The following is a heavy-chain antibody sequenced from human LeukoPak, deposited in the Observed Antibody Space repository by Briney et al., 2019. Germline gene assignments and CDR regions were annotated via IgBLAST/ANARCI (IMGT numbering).Heavy chain of an antibody. J-gene: IGHJ4*02. D-gene: IGHD3-10*01. CDR1: GGSISSSSYY. Sequence: SETLSLTCTVSGGSISSSSYYWGWIRQPPGKGLEWIGSIYYSGSTYYNPSLKSRVTISVDTSKNQFSLKLSSVTAADTAVYYCARGPMVRGVIITYQRYWGQGTLVTVSS. CDR2: IYYSGST. CDR3: ARGPMVRGVIITYQRY. V-gene: IGHV4-39*01.